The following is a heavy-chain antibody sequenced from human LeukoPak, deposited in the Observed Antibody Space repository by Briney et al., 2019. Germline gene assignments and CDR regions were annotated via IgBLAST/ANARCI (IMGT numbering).Heavy chain of an antibody. CDR2: ISSSSSYI. Sequence: GESLRLSCGASGFTFSSYSMNWVRQAPGKGLEWVSSISSSSSYIYYADSVKGRFTISRDNAKNSLYLQMNSLRAEDTAVYYCARGGPDYYYYGMDVWGKGTTVTVSS. CDR1: GFTFSSYS. J-gene: IGHJ6*04. V-gene: IGHV3-21*01. CDR3: ARGGPDYYYYGMDV.